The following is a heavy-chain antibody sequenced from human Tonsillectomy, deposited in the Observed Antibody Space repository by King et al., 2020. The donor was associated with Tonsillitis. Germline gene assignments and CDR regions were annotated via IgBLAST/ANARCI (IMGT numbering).Heavy chain of an antibody. CDR1: GYTFTSYE. CDR2: MNHNNGKT. D-gene: IGHD3-22*01. J-gene: IGHJ4*02. Sequence: QLVQSGAEVKKPGASVKVFFNASGYTFTSYEINWVRQATGQGLEWMGWMNHNNGKTGYGQKFQGRVTMTRNTSISTAYMEVSSLRSEDTAVYYCARFARHYYEDYWGQGTLVTVSS. V-gene: IGHV1-8*01. CDR3: ARFARHYYEDY.